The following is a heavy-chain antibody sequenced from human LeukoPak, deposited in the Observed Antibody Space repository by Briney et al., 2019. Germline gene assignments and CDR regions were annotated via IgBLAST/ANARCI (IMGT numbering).Heavy chain of an antibody. J-gene: IGHJ3*02. CDR2: TYTGGNS. D-gene: IGHD3-22*01. Sequence: GGSLRLSCAASGFTVSSIHMVWVRQAPGKGLEWVSVTYTGGNSYYADSVKGRFIISRDVSKNTLYLQMNSLRAEDSALYYCARGGRGSAAVVAPRSFDIWGQGTMVTVSS. CDR3: ARGGRGSAAVVAPRSFDI. V-gene: IGHV3-53*01. CDR1: GFTVSSIH.